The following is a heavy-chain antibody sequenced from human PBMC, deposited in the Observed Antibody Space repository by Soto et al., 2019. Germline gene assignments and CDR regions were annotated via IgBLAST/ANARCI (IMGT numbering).Heavy chain of an antibody. Sequence: ASVKVSCKASGYNFRNFGITWVRQASGLGLEWLGWISGYNGRTSSARNFRDRVVLTTDTATNTAYMELRSLTSDDTAIYYCAREGYSSGFEPFDFWGQGTKVTVS. V-gene: IGHV1-18*01. D-gene: IGHD5-18*01. J-gene: IGHJ3*01. CDR3: AREGYSSGFEPFDF. CDR1: GYNFRNFG. CDR2: ISGYNGRT.